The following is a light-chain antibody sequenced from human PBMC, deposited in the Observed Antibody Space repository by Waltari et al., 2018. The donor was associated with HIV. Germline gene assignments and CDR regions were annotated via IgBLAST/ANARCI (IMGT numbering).Light chain of an antibody. CDR2: EVS. V-gene: IGLV2-8*01. Sequence: QSALTQPPSASGSPGQSVTISCTGTSTDVGGYNYVSWYHQHPGKAPKLMIYEVSKRPSGVPDRFSGSKSGNTASLTVSGLQAEDEADYYCSSYAGSNNVVFGGGTKLTVL. J-gene: IGLJ2*01. CDR3: SSYAGSNNVV. CDR1: STDVGGYNY.